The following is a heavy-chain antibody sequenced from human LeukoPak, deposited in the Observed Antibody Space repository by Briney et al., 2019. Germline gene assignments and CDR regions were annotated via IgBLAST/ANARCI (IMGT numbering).Heavy chain of an antibody. V-gene: IGHV3-53*04. CDR1: GFTVSSNY. CDR2: IYDNGDA. J-gene: IGHJ4*02. D-gene: IGHD5-24*01. CDR3: AGGSRRDGYDY. Sequence: GGSLRLSCAASGFTVSSNYMSWVRQAPGKGLEWVSVIYDNGDAYSADSVKGRFTISRHNSKNTLYLQMNSLRPEDTAVYYCAGGSRRDGYDYWGQGTQVTVSS.